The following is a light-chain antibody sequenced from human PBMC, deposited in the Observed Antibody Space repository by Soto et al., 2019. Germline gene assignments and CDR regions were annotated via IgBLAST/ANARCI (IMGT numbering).Light chain of an antibody. CDR3: QHYKSYSYT. V-gene: IGKV1-5*01. Sequence: DIQMTQSPSTLSASVGDRVTITCRASQSINNWLAWYQQKPGKAPKLLIYDASTLDIGVPSRFSGSGFGTEFSIPISSVQPDDFAPFYCQHYKSYSYTFGQGTKLEVK. CDR2: DAS. J-gene: IGKJ2*01. CDR1: QSINNW.